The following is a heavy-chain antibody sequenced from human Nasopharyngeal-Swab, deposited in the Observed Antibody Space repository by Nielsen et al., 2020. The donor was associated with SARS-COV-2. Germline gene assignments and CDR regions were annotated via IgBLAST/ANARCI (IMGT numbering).Heavy chain of an antibody. CDR1: GGSVSTVRNY. CDR3: ARSMSGATVFDY. Sequence: SETLSLTCTVSGGSVSTVRNYWTWIRQPPGKGLEWIGYVYYSGSTKYNLSLKSRVTISVDTSKNQFSLKLSSVTAADTAVYYCARSMSGATVFDYWGQGTLVTVSS. J-gene: IGHJ4*02. V-gene: IGHV4-61*01. CDR2: VYYSGST. D-gene: IGHD1-26*01.